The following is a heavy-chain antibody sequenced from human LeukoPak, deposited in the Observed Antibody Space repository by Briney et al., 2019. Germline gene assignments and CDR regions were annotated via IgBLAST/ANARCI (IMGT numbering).Heavy chain of an antibody. D-gene: IGHD2-2*01. V-gene: IGHV3-33*06. CDR2: IWYDGSNK. CDR3: AKDQSPPTGYCSSTSCPWGVYYFDY. CDR1: GFTFSSYG. J-gene: IGHJ4*02. Sequence: GGSLRLSCAASGFTFSSYGMHWVRQAPGKGLEWVAVIWYDGSNKYYADSVKGRFTISRDNSKNTLYLQMNSLRAEDTAVYYCAKDQSPPTGYCSSTSCPWGVYYFDYWGQGTLVTVSS.